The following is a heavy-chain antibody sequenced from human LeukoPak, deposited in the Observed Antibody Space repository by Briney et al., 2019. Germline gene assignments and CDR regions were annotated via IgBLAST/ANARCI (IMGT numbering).Heavy chain of an antibody. CDR2: IYPGDSDT. J-gene: IGHJ4*02. D-gene: IGHD5-24*01. CDR1: RYSFTSYW. Sequence: GESLKISCKGSRYSFTSYWIGWVRQMPGKGLKCMGIIYPGDSDTRYSPSFQGQVTISADKSISTAYLQWSSLKASDTAMYYCARLIEMATTIDYWGQGTLVTVSS. CDR3: ARLIEMATTIDY. V-gene: IGHV5-51*01.